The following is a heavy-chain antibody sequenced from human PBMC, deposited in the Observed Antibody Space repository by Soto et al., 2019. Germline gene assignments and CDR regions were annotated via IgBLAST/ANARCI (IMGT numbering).Heavy chain of an antibody. Sequence: PSENLSLTCTVSGGSISSYYWSWIRQPPGKGLEWIGYIYYSGSPNYSPSLESRVTISEDASKNQFSLKLSSVTAADTAIYYCAAGRDDYNGWYFDLWGRGTLVTVSS. J-gene: IGHJ2*01. V-gene: IGHV4-59*01. CDR1: GGSISSYY. CDR2: IYYSGSP. CDR3: AAGRDDYNGWYFDL. D-gene: IGHD4-4*01.